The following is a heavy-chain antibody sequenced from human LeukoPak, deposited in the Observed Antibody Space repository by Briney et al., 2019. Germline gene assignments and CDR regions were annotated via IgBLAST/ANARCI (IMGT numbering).Heavy chain of an antibody. CDR3: ARASIAVAGYFDY. J-gene: IGHJ4*02. CDR1: GGSISSGDYY. Sequence: SETLSLTCTVSGGSISSGDYYWSWVRQPPGKGLEWIGFIYYSGSTYYNPSLKSRVSISVDTSKNQFSLKLSSVTAADTAVYYCARASIAVAGYFDYWGQGTLVTVSS. CDR2: IYYSGST. V-gene: IGHV4-30-4*01. D-gene: IGHD6-19*01.